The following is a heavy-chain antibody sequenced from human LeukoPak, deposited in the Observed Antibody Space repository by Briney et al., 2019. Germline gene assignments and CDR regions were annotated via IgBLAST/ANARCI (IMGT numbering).Heavy chain of an antibody. CDR3: ANAGNLFRSLNY. CDR1: GFTVSSNY. V-gene: IGHV3-21*01. J-gene: IGHJ4*02. Sequence: GVSLRLSCAASGFTVSSNYMSWVRQAPVKGLEWASSISSSSSYIYYADSVKGRFTISRDNAKNSLYLQMNSLRAEDTAVYYCANAGNLFRSLNYWGPGTLVTVSS. CDR2: ISSSSSYI. D-gene: IGHD4-23*01.